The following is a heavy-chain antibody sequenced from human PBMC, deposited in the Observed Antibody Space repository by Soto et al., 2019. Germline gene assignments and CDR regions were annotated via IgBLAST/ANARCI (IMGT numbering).Heavy chain of an antibody. CDR2: IRSKANSYAT. V-gene: IGHV3-73*02. Sequence: EVQLVESGGGLVQPGGSLKLSCAASGFTFSGSAMHWVRQASGKGLEWVGRIRSKANSYATAYAASVKGRFTISRDDSKNTAYLQMNSLKTEDTAVYYCTRQGAGGTMVPYWGQGTLVTVSS. CDR1: GFTFSGSA. CDR3: TRQGAGGTMVPY. J-gene: IGHJ4*02. D-gene: IGHD3-10*01.